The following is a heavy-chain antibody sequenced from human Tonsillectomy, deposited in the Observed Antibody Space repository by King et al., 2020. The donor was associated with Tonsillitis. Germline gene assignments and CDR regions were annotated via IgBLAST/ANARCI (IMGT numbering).Heavy chain of an antibody. V-gene: IGHV3-49*03. J-gene: IGHJ4*02. CDR2: IRSNTYGGTA. D-gene: IGHD1-26*01. Sequence: EVQLVESGGGLVQPGRSLRLSCTTSGFTFDDYAMSWFRQAPGKGLEWVGFIRSNTYGGTAEYAASVKGRFTISRDDSKSVAYLQMDSLKTEDTGVYYCTRDERVRELPRKWGLDYGGQGTLVTVSS. CDR1: GFTFDDYA. CDR3: TRDERVRELPRKWGLDY.